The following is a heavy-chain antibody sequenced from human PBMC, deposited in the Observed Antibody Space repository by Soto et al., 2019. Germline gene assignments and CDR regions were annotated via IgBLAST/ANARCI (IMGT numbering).Heavy chain of an antibody. Sequence: GESLKISCKGSGYSFTNYWIGWVRQMPGKGLEWMGIIYPGDSDTRYSPSFQGQVTISADKSISTAYLQWSSLKASDTAMYYCARQISASRRYYYGMDVWGQGTTVTVSS. J-gene: IGHJ6*02. CDR1: GYSFTNYW. V-gene: IGHV5-51*01. CDR2: IYPGDSDT. D-gene: IGHD2-15*01. CDR3: ARQISASRRYYYGMDV.